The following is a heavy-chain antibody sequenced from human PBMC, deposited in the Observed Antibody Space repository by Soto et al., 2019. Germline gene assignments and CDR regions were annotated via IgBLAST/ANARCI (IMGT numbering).Heavy chain of an antibody. CDR1: GFTFSNYW. CDR3: ARDTYTSGRYYFDS. CDR2: ISSDGSST. J-gene: IGHJ4*02. D-gene: IGHD6-19*01. V-gene: IGHV3-74*01. Sequence: GGSLRLSCATSGFTFSNYWMHWVRQAPGKGLVWVSRISSDGSSTDYADSVKGRFTISRDNAKNTLYLQMNSLRAEDTAVYFCARDTYTSGRYYFDSWGQGTLVTVSS.